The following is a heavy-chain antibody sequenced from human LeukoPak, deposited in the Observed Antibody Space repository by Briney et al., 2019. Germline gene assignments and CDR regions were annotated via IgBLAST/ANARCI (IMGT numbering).Heavy chain of an antibody. CDR1: GYTFTGYY. Sequence: ASVKVSCKASGYTFTGYYMHWVRQAPGQGLEWMGRINPNSGGTNYAQKFQGRVTMTRDTSISTAYMELSRLRSDDTAVYYCARGWRQTIAVAGLFDYWGQGTLVTVSS. CDR3: ARGWRQTIAVAGLFDY. D-gene: IGHD6-19*01. V-gene: IGHV1-2*06. CDR2: INPNSGGT. J-gene: IGHJ4*02.